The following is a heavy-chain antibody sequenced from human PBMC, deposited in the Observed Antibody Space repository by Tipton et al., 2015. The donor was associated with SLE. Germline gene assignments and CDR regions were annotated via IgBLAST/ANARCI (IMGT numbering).Heavy chain of an antibody. V-gene: IGHV3-48*03. D-gene: IGHD1-1*01. CDR3: ARDGIKTGYYYYMDV. CDR1: GFTFSNHG. CDR2: ISSSGSTI. Sequence: SLRLSCAASGFTFSNHGMHWVRQAPGKGLEWVSYISSSGSTIYYADSVKGRFTISRDNAKNSLYLQMNSLRAEDTAVYYCARDGIKTGYYYYMDVWGKGTTVTVSS. J-gene: IGHJ6*03.